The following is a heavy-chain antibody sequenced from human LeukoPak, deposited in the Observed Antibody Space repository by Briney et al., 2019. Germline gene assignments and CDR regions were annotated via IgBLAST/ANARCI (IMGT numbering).Heavy chain of an antibody. CDR1: GGSISSYY. J-gene: IGHJ6*03. D-gene: IGHD1-26*01. V-gene: IGHV4-59*01. CDR3: ARVGVGATGSYYYYYYYMDV. Sequence: PSETLSLTCTVSGGSISSYYWSWIRQPPGKGLEWIGYIYYSGSTNYNPSLKSRVTISVDTSKNQFSLKLSSVTAADTAVYYCARVGVGATGSYYYYYYYMDVWGKGTTVTVSS. CDR2: IYYSGST.